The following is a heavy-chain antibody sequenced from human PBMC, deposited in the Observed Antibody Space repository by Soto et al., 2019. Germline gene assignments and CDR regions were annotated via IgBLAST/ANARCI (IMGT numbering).Heavy chain of an antibody. J-gene: IGHJ6*03. V-gene: IGHV3-30*18. D-gene: IGHD2-2*01. Sequence: GGSLRLSCAASGFTFSSYGMHWVRQAPGKGLEWVAVISYDGSNKYYADSVKGRFTISRDNSKNTLYLQMNSLRAEDTAVYYCAKSLKYCSSTSCLPAGYYYYYYMDVWGQGTTVTVSS. CDR3: AKSLKYCSSTSCLPAGYYYYYYMDV. CDR1: GFTFSSYG. CDR2: ISYDGSNK.